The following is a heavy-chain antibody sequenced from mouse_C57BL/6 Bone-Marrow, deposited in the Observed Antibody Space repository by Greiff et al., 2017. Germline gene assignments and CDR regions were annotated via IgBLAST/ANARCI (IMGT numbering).Heavy chain of an antibody. Sequence: VQLQQSGAELVRPGASVKLSCTASGFNIKDDYMHWVKQRPEQGLEWIGWIDPENGDTAYASKFQGKATISAATSSNTAYLQLSSLTSEDTAVYYCTTLTTVVAHWYFDVWGTGTTVTVSS. J-gene: IGHJ1*03. CDR2: IDPENGDT. V-gene: IGHV14-4*01. CDR1: GFNIKDDY. D-gene: IGHD1-1*01. CDR3: TTLTTVVAHWYFDV.